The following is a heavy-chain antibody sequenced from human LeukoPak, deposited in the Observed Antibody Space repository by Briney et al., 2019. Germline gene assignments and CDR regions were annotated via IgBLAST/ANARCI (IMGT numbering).Heavy chain of an antibody. J-gene: IGHJ4*02. D-gene: IGHD6-19*01. CDR3: ARDPSSGWYLMFDY. V-gene: IGHV3-30-3*01. Sequence: GGSLRFSCAASGFTFSSYAMHWVRQAPGKGLEWVAVISYDGSNKYYADSVKGRFTISRDNSKNTLYLQMNSLRAEDTAVYYCARDPSSGWYLMFDYWGQGTLVTVSS. CDR1: GFTFSSYA. CDR2: ISYDGSNK.